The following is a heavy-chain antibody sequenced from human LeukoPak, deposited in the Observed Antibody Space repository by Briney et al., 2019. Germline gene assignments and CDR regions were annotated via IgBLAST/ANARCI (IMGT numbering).Heavy chain of an antibody. V-gene: IGHV1-3*01. Sequence: ASVKVSCKASGYTFTSYAMHWVRQAPGQRLEWMGWINAGNGNTKYSQKFQGRVTITRDTSASTAYMELSSLRSEDTAVYYCARALITMVRGVMIPPLGCWGQGTLVTVSS. CDR3: ARALITMVRGVMIPPLGC. D-gene: IGHD3-10*01. J-gene: IGHJ4*02. CDR2: INAGNGNT. CDR1: GYTFTSYA.